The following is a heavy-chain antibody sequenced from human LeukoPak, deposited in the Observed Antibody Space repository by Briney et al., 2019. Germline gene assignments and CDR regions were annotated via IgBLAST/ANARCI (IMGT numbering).Heavy chain of an antibody. V-gene: IGHV1-18*01. CDR3: AMSYNWNDGAFDI. Sequence: ASVKVSCKASGYTVTCCGISWVRQAPGQGREGMGWSSAYNGNTNYAQKLQGRGTMTTDTSTSTAYMELRSLRSDDTAVYYCAMSYNWNDGAFDIWGQGTMVTVSS. J-gene: IGHJ3*02. CDR1: GYTVTCCG. D-gene: IGHD1-1*01. CDR2: SSAYNGNT.